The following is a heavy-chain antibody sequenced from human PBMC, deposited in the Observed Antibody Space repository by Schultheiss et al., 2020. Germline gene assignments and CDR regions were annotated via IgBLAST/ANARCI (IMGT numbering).Heavy chain of an antibody. V-gene: IGHV3-66*01. D-gene: IGHD3/OR15-3a*01. CDR1: GFTVSSNY. CDR3: ARDWAGYTNWFDP. CDR2: IYSGGST. Sequence: GGSLRLSCAASGFTVSSNYMSWVRQAPGKGLEWVSVIYSGGSTYYADSVKGRFTISRDNSKNTLYLQMNSLRAEDTAVYYCARDWAGYTNWFDPWGQGTLVTVSS. J-gene: IGHJ5*02.